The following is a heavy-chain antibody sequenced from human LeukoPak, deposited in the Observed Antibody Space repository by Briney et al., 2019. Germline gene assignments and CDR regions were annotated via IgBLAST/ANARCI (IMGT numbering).Heavy chain of an antibody. V-gene: IGHV1-18*01. J-gene: IGHJ2*01. Sequence: GASVKVSCKASGYTFTSYGISWVRQAPGQGLEWMGWISAYNGNTNYAQKLQGRVTMTTDTSTSTAYMELRSLRSDDTAVYYCARDRTVRRGNWYFDLWGRGTLVSVSS. CDR3: ARDRTVRRGNWYFDL. CDR1: GYTFTSYG. CDR2: ISAYNGNT. D-gene: IGHD4-17*01.